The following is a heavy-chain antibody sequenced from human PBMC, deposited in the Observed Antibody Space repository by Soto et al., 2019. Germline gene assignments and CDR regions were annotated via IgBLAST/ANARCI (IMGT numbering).Heavy chain of an antibody. CDR2: ISSSSSYI. V-gene: IGHV3-21*01. J-gene: IGHJ3*02. CDR3: ARVKKGSSSSDAFDI. D-gene: IGHD6-6*01. CDR1: GFTFSSYS. Sequence: GGSLRLSCAASGFTFSSYSMNWARQAPGKGLEWVSSISSSSSYIYYADSVKGRFTISRDNAKNSLYLQMNSLRAEDTAVYYCARVKKGSSSSDAFDIWGQGTMVTVSS.